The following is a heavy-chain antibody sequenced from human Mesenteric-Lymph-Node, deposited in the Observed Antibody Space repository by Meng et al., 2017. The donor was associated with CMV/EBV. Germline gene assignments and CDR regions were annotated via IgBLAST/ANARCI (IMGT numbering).Heavy chain of an antibody. D-gene: IGHD2-2*02. J-gene: IGHJ6*02. V-gene: IGHV3-23*03. Sequence: GESLKISCAASGFTFSSYAMSWVRQAPGKGLEWVSVIYSGNSSTKYADSVKGRFTISRDNAKNSLYLQMNSLRAEDTAVYYCARVGVVVVPAAIMNYYYGMDVWGQGTTVTVSS. CDR3: ARVGVVVVPAAIMNYYYGMDV. CDR2: IYSGNSST. CDR1: GFTFSSYA.